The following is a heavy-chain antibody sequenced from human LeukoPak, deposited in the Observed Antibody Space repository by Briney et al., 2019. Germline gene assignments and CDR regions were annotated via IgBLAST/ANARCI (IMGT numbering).Heavy chain of an antibody. J-gene: IGHJ4*02. Sequence: GGSLRLSCAASGFTFSSFGMHWVPHAPGEGREGGAVISYDGSNKYYADSVKGRFTISRDNSKNTLYLQMNSLRAEDTAVYYCAKDSSGWYYFDYWGQGTLVTVSS. D-gene: IGHD6-19*01. CDR3: AKDSSGWYYFDY. CDR2: ISYDGSNK. V-gene: IGHV3-30*18. CDR1: GFTFSSFG.